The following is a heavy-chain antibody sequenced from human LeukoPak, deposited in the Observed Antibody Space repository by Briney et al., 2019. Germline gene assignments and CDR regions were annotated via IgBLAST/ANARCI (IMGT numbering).Heavy chain of an antibody. Sequence: PETLSLTCAVYGGSFSGYYWSWIRQPPGKGLEWIGEINHSGSTNYNPSLKSRVTISVDTSKNQFSLKLSSVTAADTAVYYCARGGVYYFDYWGQGTLVTVSS. CDR2: INHSGST. CDR3: ARGGVYYFDY. V-gene: IGHV4-34*01. J-gene: IGHJ4*02. CDR1: GGSFSGYY.